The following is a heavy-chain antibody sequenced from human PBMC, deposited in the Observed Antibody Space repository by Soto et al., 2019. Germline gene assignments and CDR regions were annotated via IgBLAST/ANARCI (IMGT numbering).Heavy chain of an antibody. CDR1: GYTFTSYD. J-gene: IGHJ3*02. CDR3: ATLDSSGYYYEDAFDI. Sequence: GASVKVSCKASGYTFTSYDINWVRQATGQGLEWMGWMNPNSGNTGYAQKFQGRVTMTRNTSISTAYMELSSLRSEDTAAYYCATLDSSGYYYEDAFDIWGQGTMVTVSS. V-gene: IGHV1-8*01. CDR2: MNPNSGNT. D-gene: IGHD3-22*01.